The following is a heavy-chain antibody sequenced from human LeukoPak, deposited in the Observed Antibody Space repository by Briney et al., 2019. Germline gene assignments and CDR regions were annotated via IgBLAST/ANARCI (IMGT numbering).Heavy chain of an antibody. CDR1: GFTFSSYW. CDR3: AKDTKDIVVVPAASRPGALDY. V-gene: IGHV3-74*01. CDR2: INSDGSST. J-gene: IGHJ4*02. Sequence: TGGSLRLSCAASGFTFSSYWMHWVRQAPGKGLVWVSRINSDGSSTSYADSVKGRFTISRDNAKNTLYLQMNSLRAEDTAVYYCAKDTKDIVVVPAASRPGALDYWGQGTLVTVSS. D-gene: IGHD2-2*01.